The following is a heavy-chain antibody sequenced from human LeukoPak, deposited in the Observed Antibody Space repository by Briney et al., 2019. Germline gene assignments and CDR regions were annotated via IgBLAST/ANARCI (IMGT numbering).Heavy chain of an antibody. CDR2: IRSKAYGETA. D-gene: IGHD1-1*01. CDR1: GFPFGDYS. Sequence: GSLRLSWTASGFPFGDYSMSLIRQAPGKGLGGGGFIRSKAYGETADYAASVKGRFTISRDDSKAIAYLQMNSLKTEDTAVYHCTRDRGAYNLYDYWGQGTLVTVSS. CDR3: TRDRGAYNLYDY. J-gene: IGHJ4*02. V-gene: IGHV3-49*03.